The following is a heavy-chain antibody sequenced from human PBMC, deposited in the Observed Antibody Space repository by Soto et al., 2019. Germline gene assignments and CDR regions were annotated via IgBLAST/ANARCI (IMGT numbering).Heavy chain of an antibody. J-gene: IGHJ4*02. CDR2: IYWDDDK. CDR1: GFSLSTDDVG. V-gene: IGHV2-5*02. CDR3: ARSKYSISSFDY. D-gene: IGHD6-6*01. Sequence: SGPTLANPTQPLTLTCTFSGFSLSTDDVGVGWIRQPPGKAPDWLAVIYWDDDKRYSPSLKSRLTITKDTSKNQVLLTMTNLDPVDTATYFCARSKYSISSFDYWGQGALVTVSS.